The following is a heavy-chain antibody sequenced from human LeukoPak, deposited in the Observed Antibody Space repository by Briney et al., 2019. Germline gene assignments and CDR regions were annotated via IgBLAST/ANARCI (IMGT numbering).Heavy chain of an antibody. Sequence: ASVKVSCKASGYTFTGYYMHWVRQAPGQGLEWMGWINPNSGGTNYAQKFQGRVTMTRDTSISTAYMELSRLRSDDTAVRYCARDFPRYCSGGSCYSFGYWGQGTLVTVSS. V-gene: IGHV1-2*02. CDR3: ARDFPRYCSGGSCYSFGY. CDR1: GYTFTGYY. CDR2: INPNSGGT. D-gene: IGHD2-15*01. J-gene: IGHJ4*02.